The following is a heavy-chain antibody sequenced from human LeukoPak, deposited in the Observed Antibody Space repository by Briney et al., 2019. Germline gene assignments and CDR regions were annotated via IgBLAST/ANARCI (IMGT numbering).Heavy chain of an antibody. D-gene: IGHD3-16*01. Sequence: ASVKVSCKASGYTFTSYGISWVRQAPGQGLEWMGWISAYNGNTNYAQKLQGRVTMTTDTSTSTAYMELRSLRSEDTAVYYCARTGDPAGGDDAFDIWGQGTMVTVSS. CDR2: ISAYNGNT. CDR3: ARTGDPAGGDDAFDI. J-gene: IGHJ3*02. CDR1: GYTFTSYG. V-gene: IGHV1-18*01.